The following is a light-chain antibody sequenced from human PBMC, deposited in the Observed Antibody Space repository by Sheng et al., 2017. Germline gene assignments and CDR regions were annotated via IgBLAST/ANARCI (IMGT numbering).Light chain of an antibody. CDR2: STS. CDR1: QDIGDY. V-gene: IGKV1-39*01. Sequence: DIQMTQSPSSLSASVGDRVTITCRASQDIGDYLNWYQQKQGKAPTLLIHSTSILHRGVPSRFSGRGSGADFNLIISSLQPEDFATYYCQQSRSPPVTFGQGTEGG. J-gene: IGKJ1*01. CDR3: QQSRSPPVT.